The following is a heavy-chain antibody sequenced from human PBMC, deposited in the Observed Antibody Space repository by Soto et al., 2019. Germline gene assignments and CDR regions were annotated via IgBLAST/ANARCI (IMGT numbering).Heavy chain of an antibody. D-gene: IGHD6-13*01. CDR2: FDPEDGET. CDR3: SAGSIAAAGTFWTFDY. V-gene: IGHV1-24*01. Sequence: ASVKVSCKVSGYTLTELSMHWVRQAPGKGLEWMGGFDPEDGETIYAQKFQGRVTMTEDTSTDTAYMELSSLRSEDTAVYYCSAGSIAAAGTFWTFDYWGQGTLVTVSS. J-gene: IGHJ4*02. CDR1: GYTLTELS.